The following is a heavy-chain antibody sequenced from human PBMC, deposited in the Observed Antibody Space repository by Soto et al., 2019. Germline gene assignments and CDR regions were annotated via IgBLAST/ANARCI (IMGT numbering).Heavy chain of an antibody. V-gene: IGHV1-3*05. J-gene: IGHJ4*02. Sequence: QVQLVQSGAEEKKPGASVKVSCKASGYTFTSYAMNWVRQAPGQRLEWMGWINAGNGNTKYSQKFQGRVTITRDTSASTAYMKLSSLRSEDTAVYYCARGIAPYSFDYWGQGTLVTVSS. CDR2: INAGNGNT. CDR3: ARGIAPYSFDY. CDR1: GYTFTSYA. D-gene: IGHD6-13*01.